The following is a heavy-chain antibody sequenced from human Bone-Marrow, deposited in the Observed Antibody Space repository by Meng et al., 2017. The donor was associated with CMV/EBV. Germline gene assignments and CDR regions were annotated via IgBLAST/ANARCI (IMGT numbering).Heavy chain of an antibody. Sequence: GGSLRLCCKGSGYSFTNYWIGWVRQMPGKGLEWMGIIYPGDSDTRYSPAFQGQVTISADKSISTAYLQWSSLKASDTAMYFCARRLGMGDYYYYGMDVWGQGTTVTVAS. CDR3: ARRLGMGDYYYYGMDV. CDR1: GYSFTNYW. J-gene: IGHJ6*02. V-gene: IGHV5-51*01. CDR2: IYPGDSDT. D-gene: IGHD7-27*01.